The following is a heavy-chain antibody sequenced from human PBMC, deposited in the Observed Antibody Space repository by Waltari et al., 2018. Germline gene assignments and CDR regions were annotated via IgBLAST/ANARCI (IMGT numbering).Heavy chain of an antibody. V-gene: IGHV4-4*02. CDR3: ARLGADYDFWSGSFEWFDP. CDR1: DGSICSINC. D-gene: IGHD3-3*01. J-gene: IGHJ5*02. CDR2: IYHSGST. Sequence: QVQLQESGPGLVKPSGNLYLTCAVSDGSICSINCWSWVLQPPGQGLEWIGEIYHSGSTNYNPSLKSRVTISVDKSKNQFSLKLSAVTAADTAVYYCARLGADYDFWSGSFEWFDPWGQGTLVTVSS.